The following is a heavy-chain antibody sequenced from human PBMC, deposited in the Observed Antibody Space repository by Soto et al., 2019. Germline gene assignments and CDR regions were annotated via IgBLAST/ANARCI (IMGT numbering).Heavy chain of an antibody. CDR2: INEDGSGQ. V-gene: IGHV3-7*03. Sequence: GGSLRLSCVASGLTVSSAWMSWIRQAPGSGLEWVAHINEDGSGQYYVDSVKGRFTIFKENAKNSLYLQMNSLRAEDTALYYCVYWSTASCWGQGTLVTVSS. D-gene: IGHD2-15*01. J-gene: IGHJ4*02. CDR3: VYWSTASC. CDR1: GLTVSSAW.